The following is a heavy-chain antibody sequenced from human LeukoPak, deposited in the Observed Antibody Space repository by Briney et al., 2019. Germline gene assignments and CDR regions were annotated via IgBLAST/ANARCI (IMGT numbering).Heavy chain of an antibody. CDR1: GFTFSSYS. CDR2: ISSSSSYI. V-gene: IGHV3-21*01. CDR3: ASAKHYYYDSSGLAPFDI. J-gene: IGHJ3*02. Sequence: PGGSLRLSCAASGFTFSSYSMNWVRQAPWKGLEWVTSISSSSSYIYYADSVKGRFTISRDNAKNSLYLQMNSLRAEDTAVYYCASAKHYYYDSSGLAPFDIWGQGTMVTVSS. D-gene: IGHD3-22*01.